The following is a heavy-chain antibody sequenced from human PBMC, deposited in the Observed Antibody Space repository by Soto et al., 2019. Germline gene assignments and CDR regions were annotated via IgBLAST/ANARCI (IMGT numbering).Heavy chain of an antibody. CDR3: ARESGVTVAGTGGFDY. CDR1: GYTFTSYG. V-gene: IGHV1-18*01. J-gene: IGHJ4*02. CDR2: ISAYNGNT. Sequence: QVQLVQSGAEVKKPGASVKVSCKASGYTFTSYGISWVRQAPGQGLEWMGWISAYNGNTNYAQKLQGRVTMTTDTPTSAAYMGLRSLISVDTAVYYCARESGVTVAGTGGFDYWGQGTLVTVSS. D-gene: IGHD6-19*01.